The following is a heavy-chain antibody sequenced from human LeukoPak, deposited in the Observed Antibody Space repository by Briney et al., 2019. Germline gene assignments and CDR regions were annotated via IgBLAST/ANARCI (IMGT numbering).Heavy chain of an antibody. Sequence: GGSLRLSCAASGLTFSSYAMSWVRQAPGKGLEWVSAISGSGGSTYYADSVKGRFTISRDNSKNTLYLQMHSLRAEDTAVYYCAKDCGGYWSEYFDYWGQGTLVTVSS. CDR3: AKDCGGYWSEYFDY. D-gene: IGHD2-21*01. J-gene: IGHJ4*02. CDR1: GLTFSSYA. V-gene: IGHV3-23*01. CDR2: ISGSGGST.